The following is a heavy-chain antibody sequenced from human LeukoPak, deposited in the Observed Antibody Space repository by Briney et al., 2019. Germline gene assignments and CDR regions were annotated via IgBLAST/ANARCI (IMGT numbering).Heavy chain of an antibody. D-gene: IGHD4-17*01. Sequence: GGSLRLSCAASGFTFCNYAMSWVRPAPGRGLGGVSAISGSSGLTYYADSVKGRFTISRDNSKNTLFLQMNSLRAEDTAVYYCARRGESASYGDYRFDYWGQGTLVTVSS. V-gene: IGHV3-23*01. CDR3: ARRGESASYGDYRFDY. CDR2: ISGSSGLT. CDR1: GFTFCNYA. J-gene: IGHJ4*02.